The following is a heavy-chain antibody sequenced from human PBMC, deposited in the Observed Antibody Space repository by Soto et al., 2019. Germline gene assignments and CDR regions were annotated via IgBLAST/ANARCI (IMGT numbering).Heavy chain of an antibody. CDR3: ARRHGARSNVFRSAFPLDF. D-gene: IGHD3-3*01. Sequence: QVQLVQSGAEVKRPGASVKVSCQASGYAFSAYYIHWVRQSHGQGLEWMGWVNPHTGDSKYTEIFKGRVTLTSDTSTNTSYMDLTSLTSADTAVYYCARRHGARSNVFRSAFPLDFCGQGTLVAVSS. CDR2: VNPHTGDS. V-gene: IGHV1-2*02. CDR1: GYAFSAYY. J-gene: IGHJ4*01.